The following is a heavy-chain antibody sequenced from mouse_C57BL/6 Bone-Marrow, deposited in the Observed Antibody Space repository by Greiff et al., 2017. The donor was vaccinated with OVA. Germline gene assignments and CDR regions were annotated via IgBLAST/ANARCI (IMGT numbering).Heavy chain of an antibody. CDR3: ARAFITTVEYFDY. D-gene: IGHD1-1*01. J-gene: IGHJ2*01. CDR1: GFTFSSYA. CDR2: ISAGGSYT. Sequence: EVKLVESGGGLVKPGGSLKLSCAASGFTFSSYAMSWVRQTPEKRLEWVATISAGGSYTYYPDNVKGRFTISRDNAKNNLYLQMSHLTSEDTAMYYGARAFITTVEYFDYWGQGTTLTVSS. V-gene: IGHV5-4*03.